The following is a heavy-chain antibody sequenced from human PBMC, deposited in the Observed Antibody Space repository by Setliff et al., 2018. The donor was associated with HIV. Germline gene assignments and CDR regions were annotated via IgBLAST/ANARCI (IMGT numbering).Heavy chain of an antibody. J-gene: IGHJ3*02. CDR1: GFPFTNSA. CDR3: AADPQTGTTSYDAFDI. V-gene: IGHV1-58*01. CDR2: IVVGSGNT. D-gene: IGHD1-7*01. Sequence: SVKVSCTASGFPFTNSAVQWVRQARGQRLEWIGWIVVGSGNTNYAQKFQERVTITRDMSTSRAYMELSGLRTEDTAVYYCAADPQTGTTSYDAFDIWGQGTVVTVSS.